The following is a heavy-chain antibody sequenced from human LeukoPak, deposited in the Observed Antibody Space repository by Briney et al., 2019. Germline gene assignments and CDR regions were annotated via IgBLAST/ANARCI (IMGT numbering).Heavy chain of an antibody. Sequence: ETLSLTCTVSGGSISSYYMSWVRQAPGKGLEWVSVIYSGGSTYYADSVKGRFTISRDNSKNTLYLQMNSLRAEDTAVYYCARERRVYSYAPDCWGQGTLVTVSS. CDR3: ARERRVYSYAPDC. CDR2: IYSGGST. V-gene: IGHV3-53*01. D-gene: IGHD5-18*01. J-gene: IGHJ4*02. CDR1: GGSISSYY.